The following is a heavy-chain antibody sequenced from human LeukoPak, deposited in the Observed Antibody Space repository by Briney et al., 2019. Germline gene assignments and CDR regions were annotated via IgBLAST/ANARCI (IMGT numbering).Heavy chain of an antibody. J-gene: IGHJ4*02. V-gene: IGHV3-23*01. CDR1: GFTFSSYA. CDR2: ISGSGGST. D-gene: IGHD1-26*01. CDR3: AKVDSGSYGGY. Sequence: GGSLRLSCAASGFTFSSYAMSWVRQAPGKGLEWVSAISGSGGSTYYADSVKGRFTNSRDNSKNTLYLQMNSLRAEDTAVYYCAKVDSGSYGGYWGQGTLVTVSS.